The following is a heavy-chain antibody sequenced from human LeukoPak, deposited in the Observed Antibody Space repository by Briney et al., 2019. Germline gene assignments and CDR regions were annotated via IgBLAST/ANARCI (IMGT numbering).Heavy chain of an antibody. J-gene: IGHJ4*02. Sequence: PGGSLRLSCAASGFTFSSYAMSWVRQAPGKGLEWVSGISGSDGSTNYADSVKGRFTISRDNAKNSPYLQMNSLRAEDTALYYCARDGYSSSWYSFNYWGQGTLVTVSS. CDR2: ISGSDGST. CDR1: GFTFSSYA. V-gene: IGHV3-23*01. CDR3: ARDGYSSSWYSFNY. D-gene: IGHD6-13*01.